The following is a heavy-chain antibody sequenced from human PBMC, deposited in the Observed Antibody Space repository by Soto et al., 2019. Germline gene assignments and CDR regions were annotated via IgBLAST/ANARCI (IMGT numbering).Heavy chain of an antibody. D-gene: IGHD3-9*01. V-gene: IGHV1-46*01. J-gene: IGHJ4*02. Sequence: QVQLVQSGAEVKKPGASVKISCKASGFTFSDYYMHWLRQAPGQGLEMMGVITPCGLSTSYAQKFQGRVTLTRDTATSTVHMEFSSLRSEDSAAYFCARYRMTTYYVAYLFDYWGQGTQITVSS. CDR2: ITPCGLST. CDR3: ARYRMTTYYVAYLFDY. CDR1: GFTFSDYY.